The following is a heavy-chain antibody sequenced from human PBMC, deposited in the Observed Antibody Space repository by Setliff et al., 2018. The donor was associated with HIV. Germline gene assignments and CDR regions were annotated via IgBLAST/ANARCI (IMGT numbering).Heavy chain of an antibody. V-gene: IGHV4-39*02. CDR2: IYYTGFA. CDR3: TREGRGDPAMATTRIDY. CDR1: GDSISSGSYF. J-gene: IGHJ4*02. D-gene: IGHD1-1*01. Sequence: SETLSLTCSVSGDSISSGSYFWGWIRQTPGKGLEWIGNIYYTGFAYYNPSLKSRATISLDTSKTHFFLNLTSVTDADTAVYFCTREGRGDPAMATTRIDYWGQGKLVTV.